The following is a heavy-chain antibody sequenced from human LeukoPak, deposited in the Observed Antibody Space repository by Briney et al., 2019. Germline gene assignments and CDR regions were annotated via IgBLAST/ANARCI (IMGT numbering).Heavy chain of an antibody. V-gene: IGHV1-2*02. CDR1: GYTFTGYY. J-gene: IGHJ4*02. CDR3: ARMTTTGTTSDY. D-gene: IGHD1-1*01. CDR2: INPNSGGT. Sequence: ASVKVSCKASGYTFTGYYMHWVRQAPGQGLEWMGWINPNSGGTNYAQKFRGRVTMTRDTSISTAYMELSRLRSDDTAVYYRARMTTTGTTSDYWGQGTLVTVSS.